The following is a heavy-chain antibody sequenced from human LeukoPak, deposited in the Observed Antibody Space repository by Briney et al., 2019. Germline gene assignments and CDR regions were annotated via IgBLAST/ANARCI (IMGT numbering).Heavy chain of an antibody. D-gene: IGHD3-22*01. CDR2: IEYDGSDK. J-gene: IGHJ4*02. CDR3: AKDLHSSASCY. CDR1: GFTFSQNG. Sequence: GGSLRLSCAASGFTFSQNGMHWVRQAPGKGLEWMAFIEYDGSDKYFTDSVKGRFTISRDNSKNMLYLQMNSLRAEDTALYYCAKDLHSSASCYWGQGALVTVSS. V-gene: IGHV3-30*02.